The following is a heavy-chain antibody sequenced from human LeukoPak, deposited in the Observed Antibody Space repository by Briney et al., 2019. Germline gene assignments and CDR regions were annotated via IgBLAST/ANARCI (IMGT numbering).Heavy chain of an antibody. V-gene: IGHV4-34*01. CDR1: GGSFSDYY. CDR2: INHSGST. D-gene: IGHD3-3*01. CDR3: AGVLTIFGVVISYGAFDI. J-gene: IGHJ3*02. Sequence: SETLSLTCAVYGGSFSDYYWSWIRQPPGKGLEWIGEINHSGSTNYNPSLKSRLSISVDTSKNQFSLRLTSVTAADTAVHYCAGVLTIFGVVISYGAFDIWGQGTVVTVSS.